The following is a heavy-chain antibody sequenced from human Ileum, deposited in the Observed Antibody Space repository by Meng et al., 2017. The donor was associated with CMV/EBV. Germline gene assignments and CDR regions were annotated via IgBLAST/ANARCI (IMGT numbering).Heavy chain of an antibody. V-gene: IGHV3-23*01. J-gene: IGHJ4*02. Sequence: GYLRLSCAASGFTFNHYAMSWVRQAPGKGLEWVSSISGSALTTYYTDSVRGRFTISRDNSKNTLYLQINSLRAEDTAIYYCAKDMVFWGQGTLVTVSS. CDR3: AKDMVF. CDR1: GFTFNHYA. CDR2: ISGSALTT. D-gene: IGHD2-8*01.